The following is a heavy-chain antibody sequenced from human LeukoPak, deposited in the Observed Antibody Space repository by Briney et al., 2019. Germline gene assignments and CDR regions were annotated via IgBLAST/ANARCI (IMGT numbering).Heavy chain of an antibody. Sequence: GRSLRLSCAASGFTFSSYGMHWVRQAPGKGLGWVAVISYDGSNKYYADSVKGRFTISRDNSKNTLYLQMNSLRAEDTAVYYCTTGSGSYYYWGQGTLVTVSS. D-gene: IGHD3-10*01. CDR3: TTGSGSYYY. CDR1: GFTFSSYG. J-gene: IGHJ4*02. CDR2: ISYDGSNK. V-gene: IGHV3-30*03.